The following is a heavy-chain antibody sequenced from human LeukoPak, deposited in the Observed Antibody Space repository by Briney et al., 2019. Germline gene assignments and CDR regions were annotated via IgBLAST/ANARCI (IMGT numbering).Heavy chain of an antibody. CDR1: AGSLSSGDHY. Sequence: SQTLSLTCTVSAGSLSSGDHYWSWIRQPPGKGLEWIGYIYYSGSTYYNPSLKSRVTISVDTSKNQFSLKLSSVTAADTAVYYCARDLEAIVGSSHDAFDIWGQGTMVTVSS. D-gene: IGHD1-26*01. V-gene: IGHV4-30-4*08. CDR3: ARDLEAIVGSSHDAFDI. J-gene: IGHJ3*02. CDR2: IYYSGST.